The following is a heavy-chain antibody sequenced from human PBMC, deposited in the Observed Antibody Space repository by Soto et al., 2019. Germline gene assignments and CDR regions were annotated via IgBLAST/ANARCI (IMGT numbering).Heavy chain of an antibody. CDR2: IWYDGSNK. CDR3: ARGVGVGAPDY. Sequence: LRLSCAASGFTFSSYGMHWVRQAPGKGLEWVAVIWYDGSNKYYADSVKGRFTISRDNSKNTLYLQMNSLRAEDTAVYYCARGVGVGAPDYWGQGTLVTVSS. J-gene: IGHJ4*02. V-gene: IGHV3-33*01. D-gene: IGHD1-26*01. CDR1: GFTFSSYG.